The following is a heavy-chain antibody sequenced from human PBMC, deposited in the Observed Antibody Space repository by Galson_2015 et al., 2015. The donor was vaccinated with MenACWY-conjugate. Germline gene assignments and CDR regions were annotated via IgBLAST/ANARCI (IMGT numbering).Heavy chain of an antibody. Sequence: SLRLSCAASGFTFSSYSMNWVRQAPGKGLEWVSYISSSSSTIYYADSVKGRFTISRDNAKDSLYLQMNSLRDEDTAVYYCARGLTMAPGWFDPWGQGTLVTVSS. CDR3: ARGLTMAPGWFDP. J-gene: IGHJ5*02. V-gene: IGHV3-48*02. CDR2: ISSSSSTI. CDR1: GFTFSSYS. D-gene: IGHD3-10*01.